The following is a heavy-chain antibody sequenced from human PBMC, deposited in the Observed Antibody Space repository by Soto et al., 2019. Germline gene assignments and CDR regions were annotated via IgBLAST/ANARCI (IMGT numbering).Heavy chain of an antibody. CDR2: ISSSSTI. J-gene: IGHJ3*02. Sequence: GGSLRLSCAASGFTFSSYSMNWVRQAPGKGLEWVSYISSSSTIYYADSVKGRFTISRDNAKNSLYLQMNSLRAEDTAVYYCAREAPMGDYMSGDAFDIWGQGTMVTVSS. CDR1: GFTFSSYS. V-gene: IGHV3-48*04. D-gene: IGHD3-16*01. CDR3: AREAPMGDYMSGDAFDI.